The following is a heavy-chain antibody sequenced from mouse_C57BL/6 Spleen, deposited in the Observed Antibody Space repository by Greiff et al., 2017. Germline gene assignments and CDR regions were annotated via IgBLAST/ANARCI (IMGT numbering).Heavy chain of an antibody. CDR2: SYPGDGDT. CDR1: GYAFSSSW. J-gene: IGHJ4*01. V-gene: IGHV1-82*01. D-gene: IGHD2-1*01. Sequence: VQLQQSGPELVKPGASVMISCKASGYAFSSSWLNWVKQRPGKGLEWIGRSYPGDGDTNSNGKFTRKATLTADKSSSTAYMQLSSLTSEDSAVYFGSYGNPLMDYWGQGTSVTVSS. CDR3: SYGNPLMDY.